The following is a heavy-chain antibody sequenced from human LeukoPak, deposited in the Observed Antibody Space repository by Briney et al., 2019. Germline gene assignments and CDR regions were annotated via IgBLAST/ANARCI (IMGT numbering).Heavy chain of an antibody. J-gene: IGHJ4*02. CDR2: ISYVGSNK. D-gene: IGHD3-10*01. CDR1: GFTFSSYA. V-gene: IGHV3-30*04. Sequence: GGSLRLSCAASGFTFSSYAMHWVRQAPGKGLEWVAVISYVGSNKYYADSVKGRFTISRDNSKNTLYLQMNSLRAEDTAVYYCAKDGVWFGESPGYFDYWGQGTLVTVSS. CDR3: AKDGVWFGESPGYFDY.